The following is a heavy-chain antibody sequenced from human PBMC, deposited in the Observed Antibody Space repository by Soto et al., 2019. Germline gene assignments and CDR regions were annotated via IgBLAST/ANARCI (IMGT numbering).Heavy chain of an antibody. CDR3: AKDLDVGAPPGGYYGMDV. Sequence: EVQLLESGGGLVQPGGSLRLSCAAPGFIFSSYAMNWVRQTPGKGLEWVSAISGSGGSTYYADSVKGRFTISRDNSKTTLYLQMNRLGAEDTDVYYCAKDLDVGAPPGGYYGMDVWGEGTTVTVSS. V-gene: IGHV3-23*01. CDR1: GFIFSSYA. D-gene: IGHD1-26*01. J-gene: IGHJ6*01. CDR2: ISGSGGST.